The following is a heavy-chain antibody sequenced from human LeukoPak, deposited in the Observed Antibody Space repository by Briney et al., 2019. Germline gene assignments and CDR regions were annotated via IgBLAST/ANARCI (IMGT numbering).Heavy chain of an antibody. CDR1: GFTVSSNS. CDR3: ARRAGAYTHPCDY. V-gene: IGHV3-53*01. Sequence: PGGSLSLSCAASGFTVSSNSMSWVRQAPGKGLEWVSFIYSAGSTHYSDSVKGRFTISIDNSKNTLYLQMNSLRAEDTAVYYCARRAGAYTHPCDYWGQGTLVTVSS. J-gene: IGHJ4*02. CDR2: IYSAGST. D-gene: IGHD3-16*01.